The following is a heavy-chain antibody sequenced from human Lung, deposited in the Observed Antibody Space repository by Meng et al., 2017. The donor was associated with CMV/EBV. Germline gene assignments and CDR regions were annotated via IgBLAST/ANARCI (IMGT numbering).Heavy chain of an antibody. CDR1: GFSFRTSA. V-gene: IGHV3-33*06. D-gene: IGHD3-3*01. CDR2: IWYDGSYK. CDR3: SKGQECCRGSVLDY. Sequence: GGSLRLXCEGSGFSFRTSAMHWVRKAPGKGLEWVAVIWYDGSYKYYADSVKGRFTISRDNSKNTVYLQMNSLRVDDTAVYYCSKGQECCRGSVLDYWGQGTXVTVSS. J-gene: IGHJ4*02.